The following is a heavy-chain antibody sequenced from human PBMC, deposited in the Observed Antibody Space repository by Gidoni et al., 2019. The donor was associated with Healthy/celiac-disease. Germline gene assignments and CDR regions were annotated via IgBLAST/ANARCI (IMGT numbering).Heavy chain of an antibody. J-gene: IGHJ3*02. Sequence: QVQLVQSGAEVKTPGASVKVSCKASGYTFTSYGISWVRQAPGQGLEWMGWISAYNGNTNYAQKLQGRVTMTTDTSTSTAYMELRSLRSDDTAVYYCAREGAAHDYGDYVDAFDIWGQGTMVTVSS. V-gene: IGHV1-18*01. CDR3: AREGAAHDYGDYVDAFDI. CDR1: GYTFTSYG. D-gene: IGHD4-17*01. CDR2: ISAYNGNT.